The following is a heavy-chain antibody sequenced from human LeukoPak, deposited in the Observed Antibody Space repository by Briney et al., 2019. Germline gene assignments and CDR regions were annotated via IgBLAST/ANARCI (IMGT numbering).Heavy chain of an antibody. CDR3: AKGGYSSSSLGLFDP. V-gene: IGHV3-9*01. Sequence: SGGSLRLSCAASGLTFDDYAMHWVRQAPGKGLEWVSGISWNSGSIGYADSVKGRFTISRDNAKNSLYLQMNSLRAEDTALYYCAKGGYSSSSLGLFDPWGQGTLVTVSS. J-gene: IGHJ5*02. CDR1: GLTFDDYA. CDR2: ISWNSGSI. D-gene: IGHD6-6*01.